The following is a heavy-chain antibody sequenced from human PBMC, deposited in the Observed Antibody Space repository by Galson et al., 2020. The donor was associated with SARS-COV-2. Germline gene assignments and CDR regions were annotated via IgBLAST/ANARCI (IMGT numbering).Heavy chain of an antibody. CDR1: GFTFSSYS. Sequence: TGGSLRLSCAASGFTFSSYSMNWVRQAPGKGLEWVSYISSSSSTIYYAHSVKGRFTISRDNAKNSLYLQMNSLRDEDTAVYYCATDYRGSYDDYYYYGMDVGGQGTTVTVSS. J-gene: IGHJ6*02. CDR2: ISSSSSTI. CDR3: ATDYRGSYDDYYYYGMDV. D-gene: IGHD1-26*01. V-gene: IGHV3-48*02.